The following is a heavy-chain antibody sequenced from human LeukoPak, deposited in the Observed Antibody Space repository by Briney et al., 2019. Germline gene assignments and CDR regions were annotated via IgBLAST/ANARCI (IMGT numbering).Heavy chain of an antibody. CDR2: IYTSGST. CDR3: ARSPGRDDFFFDY. Sequence: SETLSLTCTVSGGSISSGIYYWSWIRQPAGKGLEWIGHIYTSGSTNYNPSLKSRVTISIDTSKNQFFLKLSSVTAADTAVYYCARSPGRDDFFFDYWGQGTLVTVSS. D-gene: IGHD5-24*01. V-gene: IGHV4-61*09. J-gene: IGHJ4*02. CDR1: GGSISSGIYY.